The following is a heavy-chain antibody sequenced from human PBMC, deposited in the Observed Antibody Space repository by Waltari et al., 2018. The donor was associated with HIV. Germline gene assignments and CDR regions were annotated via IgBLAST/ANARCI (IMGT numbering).Heavy chain of an antibody. CDR1: GFSGSSYW. Sequence: EVQLVQSGGGLIKPGGSLSLSCAASGFSGSSYWMHWVRQTPGKGLVWVSRINIDGSRIDYADSVRGRFTISRDSAKNTLSLQMNSLTEEDTAVYYCSRDTFGEYDYWGQGTLVTVSS. J-gene: IGHJ4*02. D-gene: IGHD3-10*01. CDR2: INIDGSRI. CDR3: SRDTFGEYDY. V-gene: IGHV3-74*01.